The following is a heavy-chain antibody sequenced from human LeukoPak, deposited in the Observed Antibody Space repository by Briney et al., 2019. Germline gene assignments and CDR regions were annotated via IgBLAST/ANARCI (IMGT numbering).Heavy chain of an antibody. CDR2: IYPGDSDT. Sequence: GESLKISCKGSGYRFTSYWIGWVRQMPGKGLEWMGIIYPGDSDTRYSPSFQGQVTISADKSISPDYLQWSSLKASDTAMYYCARQLCSGGSCYPNDYWGQGTLVTVSS. J-gene: IGHJ4*02. V-gene: IGHV5-51*01. D-gene: IGHD2-15*01. CDR1: GYRFTSYW. CDR3: ARQLCSGGSCYPNDY.